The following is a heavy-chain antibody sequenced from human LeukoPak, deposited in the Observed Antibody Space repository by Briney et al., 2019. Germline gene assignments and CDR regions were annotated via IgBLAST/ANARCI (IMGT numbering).Heavy chain of an antibody. CDR1: GGSISSSSYY. CDR2: IYYSGST. J-gene: IGHJ5*02. Sequence: SETLSLTCSVSGGSISSSSYYWSWIRQHPGKGLEWIGYIYYSGSTYYNPSLKSRVTISVDTSKNQFSLKLSSVTAADTAVYYCARDSDFGTNWFDPWGQGTLVTVSS. V-gene: IGHV4-31*03. D-gene: IGHD3/OR15-3a*01. CDR3: ARDSDFGTNWFDP.